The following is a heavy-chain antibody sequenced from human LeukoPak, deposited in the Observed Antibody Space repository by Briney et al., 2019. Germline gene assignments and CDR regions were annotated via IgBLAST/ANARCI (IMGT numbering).Heavy chain of an antibody. Sequence: SETLSLTCTVSGGSISSYYWTWIRQPPGKGLEWIGYIYYSGSTNYNPSLKSRVTISVDTSKNQFSLKLSSVTAADTAVYYCARGESRDGSGSIRGQGTLVIVSS. V-gene: IGHV4-59*01. D-gene: IGHD3-10*01. CDR1: GGSISSYY. J-gene: IGHJ4*02. CDR2: IYYSGST. CDR3: ARGESRDGSGSI.